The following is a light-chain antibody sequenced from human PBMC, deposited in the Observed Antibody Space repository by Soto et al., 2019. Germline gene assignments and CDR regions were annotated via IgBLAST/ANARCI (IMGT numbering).Light chain of an antibody. CDR3: SSYTTSSILHV. Sequence: QSALAQPASVSGSPGQSITISCTGTSSDVGYYNYVSWYQQHPGKAPELLIYEVGYRPSGVSNRFSGSKSGNTASLTISGLQAEDEADYYCSSYTTSSILHVSGTGTKVTVL. V-gene: IGLV2-14*01. J-gene: IGLJ1*01. CDR2: EVG. CDR1: SSDVGYYNY.